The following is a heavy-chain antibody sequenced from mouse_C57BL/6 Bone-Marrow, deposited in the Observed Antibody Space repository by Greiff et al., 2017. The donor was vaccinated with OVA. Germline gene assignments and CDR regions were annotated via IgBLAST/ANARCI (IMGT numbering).Heavy chain of an antibody. CDR3: ATHYHSNYPFAY. D-gene: IGHD2-5*01. CDR2: INPSSGYT. V-gene: IGHV1-4*01. CDR1: GYTFTSYT. Sequence: QVQLQQSGAELARPGASVKMSCKASGYTFTSYTMHWVKQRPGQGLEWIGYINPSSGYTKYNQKFKDKATLTADKSSSTAYMQLSSLTSEDSAVYYCATHYHSNYPFAYWGRGTLVTVSA. J-gene: IGHJ3*01.